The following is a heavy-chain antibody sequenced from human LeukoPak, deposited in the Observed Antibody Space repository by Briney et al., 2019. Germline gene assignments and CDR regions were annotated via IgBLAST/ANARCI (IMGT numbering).Heavy chain of an antibody. J-gene: IGHJ5*02. V-gene: IGHV3-66*04. D-gene: IGHD1-26*01. CDR1: GFTVSSNY. CDR2: IYSDGST. CDR3: ARLNSGSYYA. Sequence: PGGSLRLSCAASGFTVSSNYMSWVRQAPGKGLEWVSVIYSDGSTYYADSVKGRFTISRDNSKNTLYLQMNTLRAEDTAVYYCARLNSGSYYAWGQGTLVTVSS.